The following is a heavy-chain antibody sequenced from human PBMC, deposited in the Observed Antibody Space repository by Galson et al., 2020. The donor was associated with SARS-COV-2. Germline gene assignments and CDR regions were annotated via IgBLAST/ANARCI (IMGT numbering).Heavy chain of an antibody. J-gene: IGHJ6*02. CDR3: ARIKVGTVRDYYDYGMDV. CDR2: IYYSGSI. D-gene: IGHD5-12*01. V-gene: IGHV4-31*03. CDR1: GGSISSGGYY. Sequence: SETLSLTCTVSGGSISSGGYYWSWIRQHPGKGLEWIGHIYYSGSIYYNPSLKSRVTISVDTSKNQLSLKLSSVTAADTSMYYCARIKVGTVRDYYDYGMDVWGQGTTVTVSS.